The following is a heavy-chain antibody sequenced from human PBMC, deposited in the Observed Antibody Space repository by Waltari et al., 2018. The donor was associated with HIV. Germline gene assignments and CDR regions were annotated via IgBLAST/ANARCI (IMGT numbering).Heavy chain of an antibody. CDR3: VVRPHYFDGPEGRGRLDYFQN. D-gene: IGHD3-9*01. J-gene: IGHJ1*01. CDR2: INPGNSDT. Sequence: EVQLVQSRKEIKKPGESLKISCKGSGYKFNTYWIGWVRQMPGKGLEWMGIINPGNSDTRYSLSSQGQVTISADTSVTTAYLHWRSLKASDTAKYYCVVRPHYFDGPEGRGRLDYFQNWGQGTLVTVSS. CDR1: GYKFNTYW. V-gene: IGHV5-51*01.